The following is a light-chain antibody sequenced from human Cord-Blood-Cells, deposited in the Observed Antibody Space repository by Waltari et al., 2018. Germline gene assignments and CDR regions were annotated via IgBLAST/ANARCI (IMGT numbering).Light chain of an antibody. V-gene: IGKV1-5*03. Sequence: DIQMTQSPSTLSASVGDRVNITCRASQSISSWLAWYQPKPGKAPKLLIYKASSLESGVPSRFSGSGSGTEFTLTISSLQPDDFATYYCQQYNSYWTFGQGTKVEIK. CDR2: KAS. CDR3: QQYNSYWT. J-gene: IGKJ1*01. CDR1: QSISSW.